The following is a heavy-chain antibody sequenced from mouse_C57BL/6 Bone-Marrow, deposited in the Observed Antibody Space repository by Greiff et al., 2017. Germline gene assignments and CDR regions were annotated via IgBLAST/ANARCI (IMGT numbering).Heavy chain of an antibody. CDR3: ARDGNGGYCYAMDY. Sequence: EVKVVESGGGLVKPGGSLKLSCAASGFTFSSYAMSWVRQTPDKRLEWVATISDGGSYTYYPDNVKGRFTISRDNAKNNLYLQMSHLKSEDTAMYYCARDGNGGYCYAMDYWGQGTSVTVSS. V-gene: IGHV5-4*01. J-gene: IGHJ4*01. D-gene: IGHD2-3*01. CDR1: GFTFSSYA. CDR2: ISDGGSYT.